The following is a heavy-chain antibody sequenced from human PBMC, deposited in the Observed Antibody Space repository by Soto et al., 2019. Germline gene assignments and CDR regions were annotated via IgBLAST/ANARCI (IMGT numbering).Heavy chain of an antibody. D-gene: IGHD1-1*01. Sequence: QVQLVQSGAEVMQPGASVKVSCKASGYTFTSYYIQWVRQAPGQGLEWMGIINPSGGSTNYAQKFQGRVTMPRETSTSTVYMELSSLRSEDTAIYYCSRGYPPRDQLGNLPGAFWGQGTLVTVSS. J-gene: IGHJ4*02. CDR2: INPSGGST. V-gene: IGHV1-46*03. CDR3: SRGYPPRDQLGNLPGAF. CDR1: GYTFTSYY.